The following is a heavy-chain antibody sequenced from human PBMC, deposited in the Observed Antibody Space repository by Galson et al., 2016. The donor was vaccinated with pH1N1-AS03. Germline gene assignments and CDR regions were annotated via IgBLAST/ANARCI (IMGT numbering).Heavy chain of an antibody. D-gene: IGHD6-19*01. J-gene: IGHJ6*02. Sequence: SLRLSCAASGFIFSSDWMHWVRQVPGKGLVWVSRITSDGSSVSYADAVKGRLTTSRDNAKNTLYLQMNSLRAEDTAVYHCARAMYTSGWYGMDVWGQGTTVTVSS. CDR3: ARAMYTSGWYGMDV. CDR2: ITSDGSSV. V-gene: IGHV3-74*01. CDR1: GFIFSSDW.